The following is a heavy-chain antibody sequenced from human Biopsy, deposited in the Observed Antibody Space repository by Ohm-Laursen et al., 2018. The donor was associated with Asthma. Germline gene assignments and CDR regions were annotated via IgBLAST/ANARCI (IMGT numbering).Heavy chain of an antibody. CDR3: ARFDPGTDASGSYSGGALDP. CDR2: FFHTGST. J-gene: IGHJ5*02. CDR1: GGSINSSTW. Sequence: SETLSLTCTVSGGSINSSTWWSWVRQPPGKGLEWIGEFFHTGSTNYSPSLKSRVTMSVDTSKNQFSLKLTSVTATDTAVYYCARFDPGTDASGSYSGGALDPWGQGTLVTVSS. V-gene: IGHV4-4*02. D-gene: IGHD3-10*01.